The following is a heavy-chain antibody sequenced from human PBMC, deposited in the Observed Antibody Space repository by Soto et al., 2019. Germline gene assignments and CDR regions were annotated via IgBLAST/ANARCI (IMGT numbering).Heavy chain of an antibody. V-gene: IGHV5-51*01. D-gene: IGHD3-16*01. CDR3: ARPADSYAYDF. CDR1: GYSFTSYW. J-gene: IGHJ4*02. Sequence: GESLKISCKGSGYSFTSYWIVWVRQMPGKGLEWXXXXYPGXSXXAXXXSFEGQVTMSVDKSISTAFMQWGTLKASDTATYYCARPADSYAYDFWGQGTPVTV. CDR2: XYPGXSXX.